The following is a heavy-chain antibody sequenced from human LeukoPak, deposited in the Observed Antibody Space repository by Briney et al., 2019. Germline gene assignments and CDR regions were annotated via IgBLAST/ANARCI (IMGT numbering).Heavy chain of an antibody. Sequence: GGSLRLSCAAPGFTFDDYAMHWVRQAPGKGLEWVSLISGDGGSTYYADSVKGRFTISRDNSKNSLYLQMNSLRTEDTALYCCAKGGELLGFDYWGQGTLVTVSS. CDR2: ISGDGGST. J-gene: IGHJ4*02. D-gene: IGHD1-26*01. CDR1: GFTFDDYA. CDR3: AKGGELLGFDY. V-gene: IGHV3-43*02.